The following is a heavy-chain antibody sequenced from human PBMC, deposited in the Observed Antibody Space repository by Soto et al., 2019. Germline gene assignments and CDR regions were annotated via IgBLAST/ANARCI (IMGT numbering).Heavy chain of an antibody. CDR3: ARARDYXSWSGYTSQYYYYGMDV. CDR2: TYYWSKWYN. J-gene: IGHJ6*02. Sequence: SQTLSLTCAISGDRVSSNSAAWNWIRQSPSRGLEWLGRTYYWSKWYNDYAVSVKSRITINADTSKNQFSLQLNSVTPEDTAVYYCARARDYXSWSGYTSQYYYYGMDVWGQGTTVTVSS. V-gene: IGHV6-1*01. D-gene: IGHD3-3*01. CDR1: GDRVSSNSAA.